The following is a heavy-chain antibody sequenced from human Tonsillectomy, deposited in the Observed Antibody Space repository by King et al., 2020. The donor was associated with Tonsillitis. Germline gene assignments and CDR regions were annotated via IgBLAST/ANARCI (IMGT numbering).Heavy chain of an antibody. J-gene: IGHJ6*02. V-gene: IGHV3-7*01. CDR3: VRQGRGWSGLDYHYYGMDV. CDR2: INQDGSEK. Sequence: VQLVESGGGLVQPGGSLRLSCAASRFTFSNYWMSWVRQAPGKGLEWVANINQDGSEKYYVDSVKGRFSISRDNATNSLYLQMNSLRAEDTAVYYCVRQGRGWSGLDYHYYGMDVWGQGTTVTVSS. D-gene: IGHD6-19*01. CDR1: RFTFSNYW.